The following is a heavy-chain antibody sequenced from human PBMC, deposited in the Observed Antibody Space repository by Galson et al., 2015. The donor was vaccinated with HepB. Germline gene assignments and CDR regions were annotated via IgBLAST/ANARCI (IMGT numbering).Heavy chain of an antibody. CDR3: TRLGEGYYYGSGSYLT. CDR1: GFTFSGSA. Sequence: SLRLSCAASGFTFSGSAMHWVRQASGKGLEWVGRIRSKAHSYATAYAASVKGRFTISRDDSKNRAYLQMNSLKTEDTAVYYCTRLGEGYYYGSGSYLTWGQGTLVTVSS. CDR2: IRSKAHSYAT. D-gene: IGHD3-10*01. V-gene: IGHV3-73*01. J-gene: IGHJ5*02.